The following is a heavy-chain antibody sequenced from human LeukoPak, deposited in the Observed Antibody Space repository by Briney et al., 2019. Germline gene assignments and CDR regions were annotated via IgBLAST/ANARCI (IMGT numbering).Heavy chain of an antibody. D-gene: IGHD2-2*01. J-gene: IGHJ4*02. CDR2: ISSSSSYI. CDR3: ARDGWAAASGEIDY. V-gene: IGHV3-21*01. CDR1: GFTFSSYS. Sequence: GGSLRLSCAASGFTFSSYSMNWVRQAPGKGLEWVSSISSSSSYIYYADSVKGRFTISRDNAKNSLYLQMNSLRAEDTAVYYCARDGWAAASGEIDYWGQGTLVTVSS.